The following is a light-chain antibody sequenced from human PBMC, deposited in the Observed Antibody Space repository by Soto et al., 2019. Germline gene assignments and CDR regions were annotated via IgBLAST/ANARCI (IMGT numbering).Light chain of an antibody. CDR1: STDVGDFNY. CDR3: SSYSSSTTPVV. J-gene: IGLJ2*01. Sequence: QSALTQPASVSGSPGRSVTISCTGTSTDVGDFNYVSWYQHLPGRAPKLIIYDVTNRPSGISYRFSASKSGRTASLTISGLQAEDEGDYYCSSYSSSTTPVVFGGGTKLTVL. V-gene: IGLV2-14*03. CDR2: DVT.